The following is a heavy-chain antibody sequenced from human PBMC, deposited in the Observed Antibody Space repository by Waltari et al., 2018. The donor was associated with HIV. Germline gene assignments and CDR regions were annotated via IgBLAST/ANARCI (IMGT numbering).Heavy chain of an antibody. CDR2: MTPSSGNT. CDR1: GYSFTRYD. CDR3: ARGGITHTHFAY. J-gene: IGHJ4*02. Sequence: QVQLVQSGAEVKKPGASVKVSCKASGYSFTRYDINWVRQATGQVLEWMGWMTPSSGNTGSAQKFQGRVTMSRNTSGSTVYMELSTLTYNDTAIYFCARGGITHTHFAYWGQGTLVTVSS. V-gene: IGHV1-8*01.